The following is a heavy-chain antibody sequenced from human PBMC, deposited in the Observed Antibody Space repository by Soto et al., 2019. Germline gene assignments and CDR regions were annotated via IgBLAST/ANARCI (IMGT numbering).Heavy chain of an antibody. CDR3: ARHHSSSWYGAYDY. CDR2: INPNSGGT. J-gene: IGHJ4*02. CDR1: GYTFTGYY. V-gene: IGHV1-2*04. D-gene: IGHD6-13*01. Sequence: ASVKVSCKASGYTFTGYYMHWVRQAPGQGLEWMGWINPNSGGTNYAQKFQGWVTMTRDTSISTAYMELSRLRSDDTAVYYCARHHSSSWYGAYDYWGQGTLVTVSS.